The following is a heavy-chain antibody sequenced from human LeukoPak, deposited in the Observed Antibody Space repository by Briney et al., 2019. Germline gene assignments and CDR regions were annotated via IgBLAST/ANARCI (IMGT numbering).Heavy chain of an antibody. CDR2: IYYSGST. CDR1: GGSTSSSSYY. Sequence: SETLSLTCTVSGGSTSSSSYYWGWIRQPPGKGLEWIGSIYYSGSTYYNPSLKSRVTISVDTSKNQFSLKLSSVTAADTAVYYCARLDGGPLLYYYYYGMDVWGQGTTVTVSS. V-gene: IGHV4-39*01. J-gene: IGHJ6*02. CDR3: ARLDGGPLLYYYYYGMDV. D-gene: IGHD2-15*01.